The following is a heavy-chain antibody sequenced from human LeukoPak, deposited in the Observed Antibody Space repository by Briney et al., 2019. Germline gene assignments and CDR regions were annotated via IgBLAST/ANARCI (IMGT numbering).Heavy chain of an antibody. Sequence: ASVKVSCTASGGTFSSYAMHWVRQAPGQRLEWMGWINAGNGNTKYSQKFQGRVTITRDTSASTAYMELSSLRSEDTAVYYCARVYYDSSGYPAIPFDYWGQGTLVTVSS. CDR2: INAGNGNT. J-gene: IGHJ4*02. CDR3: ARVYYDSSGYPAIPFDY. CDR1: GGTFSSYA. V-gene: IGHV1-3*01. D-gene: IGHD3-22*01.